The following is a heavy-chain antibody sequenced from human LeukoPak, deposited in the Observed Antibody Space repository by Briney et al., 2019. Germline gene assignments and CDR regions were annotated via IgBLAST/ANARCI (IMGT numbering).Heavy chain of an antibody. CDR1: GYTFSIYY. CDR2: INPSGGST. V-gene: IGHV1-46*01. D-gene: IGHD3-10*01. J-gene: IGHJ5*01. CDR3: ARGVRGALDS. Sequence: ASVRVSCKASGYTFSIYYIHWVRQAPGQGLEWMGVINPSGGSTTYAQKFQGRVTMTANTSTSTVYMDLTSLKSEDTAIFYCARGVRGALDSWGHGTLVTV.